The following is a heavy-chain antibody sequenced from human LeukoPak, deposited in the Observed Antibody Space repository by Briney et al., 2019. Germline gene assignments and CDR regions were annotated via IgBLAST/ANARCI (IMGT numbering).Heavy chain of an antibody. V-gene: IGHV3-9*03. CDR2: ISWNSGSI. CDR1: GFTFDDYA. Sequence: GGSLRLSCAASGFTFDDYAMHWVRQAPGKGLEWVSGISWNSGSIGYADSVKGRFTISRDNAKNSLYLQMNSLRAEDMALYYCARCSSTSCFMDVWGKGTTVTVSS. CDR3: ARCSSTSCFMDV. J-gene: IGHJ6*04. D-gene: IGHD2-2*01.